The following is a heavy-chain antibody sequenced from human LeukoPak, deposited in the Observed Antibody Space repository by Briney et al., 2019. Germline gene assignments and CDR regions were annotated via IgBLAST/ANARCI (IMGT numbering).Heavy chain of an antibody. J-gene: IGHJ4*02. CDR2: MSGVGNT. CDR1: GFSINNNG. Sequence: GGSLRLSCVVSGFSINNNGLSLFRQAPGKGLEWVSDMSGVGNTYYAESVKGRFTISRDNFKNTFFLQMNSLRAEDTALYYATGHGSNSYWGQGALVAVSS. CDR3: TGHGSNSY. D-gene: IGHD5-24*01. V-gene: IGHV3-23*01.